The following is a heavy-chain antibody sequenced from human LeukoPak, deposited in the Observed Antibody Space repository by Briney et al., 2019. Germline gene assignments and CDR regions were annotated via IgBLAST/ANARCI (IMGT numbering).Heavy chain of an antibody. Sequence: PGGSLRLSCAASGFTFDDYGLSWVRQAPGKGLEWVSAINWNGGSSGYADSVKGRFTISRDNAKNSLYLQMNSLRAEDTAVYYCATSAEWELPDLGWFDPWGQGTLVTVSS. J-gene: IGHJ5*02. CDR3: ATSAEWELPDLGWFDP. D-gene: IGHD1-26*01. V-gene: IGHV3-20*04. CDR2: INWNGGSS. CDR1: GFTFDDYG.